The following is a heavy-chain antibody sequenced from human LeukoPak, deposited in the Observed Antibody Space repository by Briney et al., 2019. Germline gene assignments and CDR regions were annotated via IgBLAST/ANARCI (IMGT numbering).Heavy chain of an antibody. CDR3: ARDGRFLEWSLPSGAYNWFDP. CDR2: IIPIFGTA. J-gene: IGHJ5*02. D-gene: IGHD3-3*01. Sequence: SVKVSCKASGGTFSSYAISWVRQAPGQGLEWMGGIIPIFGTANYAQKFQGRVTITADESTSTAYMELSSLRSEDTAVYYCARDGRFLEWSLPSGAYNWFDPWGQGTLVTVSS. V-gene: IGHV1-69*13. CDR1: GGTFSSYA.